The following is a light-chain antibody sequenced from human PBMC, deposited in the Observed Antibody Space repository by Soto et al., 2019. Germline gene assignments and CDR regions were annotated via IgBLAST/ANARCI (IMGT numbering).Light chain of an antibody. J-gene: IGKJ1*01. Sequence: IVWPQSPGILSLSPGYRANLSCSASHRVNSNYLAWNQRKPGQAPRLLIYGASNRATDIPYRFSASGSGTDFTLTITRLEAEDFAAYYCQQYDSIPRTFGQGTKVEIK. V-gene: IGKV3-20*01. CDR2: GAS. CDR3: QQYDSIPRT. CDR1: HRVNSNY.